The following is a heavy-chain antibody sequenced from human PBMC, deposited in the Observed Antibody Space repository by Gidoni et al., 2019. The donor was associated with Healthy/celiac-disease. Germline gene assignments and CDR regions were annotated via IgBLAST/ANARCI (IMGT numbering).Heavy chain of an antibody. Sequence: VQPVQSGAEVKKRGEHLRISCKGSGSSCPSYWISGVRQRPGKGLEWMGRIDPSVSYTTYLPSFQGHVPISADRSISTAYLHWSRLKASDTAMYYCARLRSSTQLVIDYWGQGTLVTVSS. D-gene: IGHD6-13*01. CDR1: GSSCPSYW. J-gene: IGHJ4*02. CDR3: ARLRSSTQLVIDY. V-gene: IGHV5-10-1*03. CDR2: IDPSVSYT.